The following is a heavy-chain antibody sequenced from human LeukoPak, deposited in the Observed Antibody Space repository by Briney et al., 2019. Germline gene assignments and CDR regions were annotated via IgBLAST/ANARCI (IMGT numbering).Heavy chain of an antibody. J-gene: IGHJ4*02. CDR1: GYTFTSYA. D-gene: IGHD3-22*01. V-gene: IGHV1-18*01. Sequence: ASVKVSCKASGYTFTSYAISWVRQAPGQGLEWMGWISAYNGNRNYAQKLQGRVTMTTDTSTSTAYMELRSLRSDDTAVYYCARGPSVDYDSSGYFRYWGQGTLVTVSS. CDR2: ISAYNGNR. CDR3: ARGPSVDYDSSGYFRY.